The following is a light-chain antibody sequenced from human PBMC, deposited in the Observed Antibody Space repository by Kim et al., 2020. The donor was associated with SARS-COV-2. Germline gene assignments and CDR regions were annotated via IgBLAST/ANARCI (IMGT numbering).Light chain of an antibody. V-gene: IGKV1-5*03. J-gene: IGKJ1*01. CDR2: KAT. CDR3: QKYNSAPPWT. CDR1: QSIRSW. Sequence: DIQMTQSPSTLSASVGDRVTITCRASQSIRSWLAWYQQKPGKAPKLLIYKATSLESGVSSRFSGSGSGTEFTLTISSLQPEDVATYYCQKYNSAPPWTFGQGTKVDIK.